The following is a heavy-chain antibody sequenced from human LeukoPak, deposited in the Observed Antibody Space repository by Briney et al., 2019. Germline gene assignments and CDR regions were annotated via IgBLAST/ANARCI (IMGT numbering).Heavy chain of an antibody. D-gene: IGHD6-19*01. J-gene: IGHJ5*02. CDR2: IKDKGDGETR. CDR1: GFTFKNAW. V-gene: IGHV3-15*01. Sequence: GGSLRLSCEASGFTFKNAWMNWVRQAPGKGLEWVGRIKDKGDGETRDYAASVKGRFFISRDDSKNTVHLQMNSLRAEDTAVYYCAKDRNGYSSGWYHWGQGTLVTVSS. CDR3: AKDRNGYSSGWYH.